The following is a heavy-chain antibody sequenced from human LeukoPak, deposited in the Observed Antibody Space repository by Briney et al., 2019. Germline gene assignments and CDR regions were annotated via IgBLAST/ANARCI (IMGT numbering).Heavy chain of an antibody. CDR1: GFTFSTYG. CDR3: AKMVHTEQWLVPFDY. Sequence: PGGSLRLSCTASGFTFSTYGINWVRQAPGKGLEWVATISGSGGSTYYADSVKGRFTISRDNSKNTLYLQMNSLRAEDTAVYYCAKMVHTEQWLVPFDYWGQGTLVTVSS. CDR2: ISGSGGST. J-gene: IGHJ4*02. V-gene: IGHV3-23*01. D-gene: IGHD6-19*01.